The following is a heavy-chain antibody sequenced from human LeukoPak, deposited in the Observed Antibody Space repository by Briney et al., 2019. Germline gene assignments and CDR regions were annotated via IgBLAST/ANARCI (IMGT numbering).Heavy chain of an antibody. Sequence: GESLKISCKGSGYSFTSYWIGWVRQMPGKGLEWMGIIYPGDSDTRYSPSFQGQVTISADKSISTAYLQWSSLKASDTAMYYCARRPNPKSSYYGSGSYSFDYWGQGTLVTVSS. CDR3: ARRPNPKSSYYGSGSYSFDY. CDR2: IYPGDSDT. V-gene: IGHV5-51*01. J-gene: IGHJ4*02. D-gene: IGHD3-10*01. CDR1: GYSFTSYW.